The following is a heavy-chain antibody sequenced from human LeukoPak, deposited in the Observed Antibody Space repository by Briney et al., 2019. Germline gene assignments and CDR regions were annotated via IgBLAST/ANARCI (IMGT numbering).Heavy chain of an antibody. CDR1: GGSISSYY. Sequence: SETLSLTCTVSGGSISSYYWSWIRQPPGKGLEWIGYIYYSGSTNYNPSLKSRVTISVDTSKNQFSLKLSSVTAADTAVYYCARRYCTNGVCYTGDWYFDLWGRGTLVTVSS. CDR2: IYYSGST. D-gene: IGHD2-8*01. CDR3: ARRYCTNGVCYTGDWYFDL. V-gene: IGHV4-59*08. J-gene: IGHJ2*01.